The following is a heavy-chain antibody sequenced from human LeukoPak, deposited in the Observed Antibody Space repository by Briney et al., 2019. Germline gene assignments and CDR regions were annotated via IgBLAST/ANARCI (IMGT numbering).Heavy chain of an antibody. Sequence: ASVKVSCKAFGYTFTGYYMHWVRQAPGQGLEWMGWINPNSGGTNYAQKFKGRVTMTRDTSISTAYMELSRLRSDDTAVYYCARADFGFGELFPFDYWGQGTLVTVSS. CDR2: INPNSGGT. D-gene: IGHD3-10*01. J-gene: IGHJ4*02. CDR3: ARADFGFGELFPFDY. V-gene: IGHV1-2*02. CDR1: GYTFTGYY.